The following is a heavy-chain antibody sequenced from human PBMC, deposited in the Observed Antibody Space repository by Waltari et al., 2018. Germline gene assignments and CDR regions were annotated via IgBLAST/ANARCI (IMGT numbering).Heavy chain of an antibody. CDR1: GFTFSSYS. CDR3: ARDSYGVVAHFDY. D-gene: IGHD3-22*01. CDR2: ISSSSSTI. Sequence: EVQLVESGGGLVQPGGSLSLSCAASGFTFSSYSMNWVRQAPGKGLEWVSYISSSSSTIYYADSVKGRFTISRDNAKNSLYLQMNSLRAEDTAVYYCARDSYGVVAHFDYWGQGTLVTVSS. V-gene: IGHV3-48*04. J-gene: IGHJ4*02.